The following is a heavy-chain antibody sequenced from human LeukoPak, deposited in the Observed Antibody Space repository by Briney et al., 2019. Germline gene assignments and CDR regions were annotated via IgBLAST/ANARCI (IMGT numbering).Heavy chain of an antibody. Sequence: ASVKVSCKASGYTSTSYYMHWVRQAPGQGLEWMGIINPSGGSTSYAQKFQGRVTMTRDMSTSTVYMELSSLRSEDTAVYYCARVGSSGWPYYYYYMDVWGKGTTVTVSS. D-gene: IGHD6-19*01. V-gene: IGHV1-46*01. CDR2: INPSGGST. J-gene: IGHJ6*03. CDR1: GYTSTSYY. CDR3: ARVGSSGWPYYYYYMDV.